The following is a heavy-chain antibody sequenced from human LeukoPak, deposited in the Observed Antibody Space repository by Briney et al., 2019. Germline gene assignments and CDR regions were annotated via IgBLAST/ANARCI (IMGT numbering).Heavy chain of an antibody. CDR3: ARDYYDTSGNGAFDI. Sequence: ASVKVSCKASGYMFTNHGISWVRQAPGHGLEWMGWINPSSGGTNYAQKFQGRVTMTRDTSISTVYMELSRLRSDDTAVYYCARDYYDTSGNGAFDIWGQGTMVSVSA. CDR2: INPSSGGT. V-gene: IGHV1-2*02. D-gene: IGHD3-22*01. CDR1: GYMFTNHG. J-gene: IGHJ3*02.